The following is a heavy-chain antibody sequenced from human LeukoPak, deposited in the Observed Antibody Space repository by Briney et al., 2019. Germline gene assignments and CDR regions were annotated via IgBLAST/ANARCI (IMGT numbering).Heavy chain of an antibody. V-gene: IGHV3-53*01. J-gene: IGHJ4*02. Sequence: GGSLRLSCAASGFTVSSNYMTWVRQAPGKGLEWVSLLNSGGGTYYTDSVKGRFTISRDNSKNKLYLQMNSLRVDDTAVYYCASSAVLDAIDYWGQGTLVTVSS. CDR2: LNSGGGT. CDR1: GFTVSSNY. CDR3: ASSAVLDAIDY. D-gene: IGHD2-8*01.